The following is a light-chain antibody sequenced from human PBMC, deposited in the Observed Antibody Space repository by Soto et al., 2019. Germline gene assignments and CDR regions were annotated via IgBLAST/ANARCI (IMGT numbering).Light chain of an antibody. Sequence: QSALTQTASVSGSPGQSITMSCTGTSSDVGGYNFVSWYQQHPGKAPKLIVHEVANRLSGVSGRFSGSKSGNTAFQTISGLQAEDEAVYYCCSHSSSITWMFGGGTKLTVL. J-gene: IGLJ3*02. CDR1: SSDVGGYNF. CDR3: CSHSSSITWM. V-gene: IGLV2-14*03. CDR2: EVA.